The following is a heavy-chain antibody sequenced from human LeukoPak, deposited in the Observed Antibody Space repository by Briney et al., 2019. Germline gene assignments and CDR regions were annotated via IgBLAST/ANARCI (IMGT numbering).Heavy chain of an antibody. CDR2: MNPNSGNT. J-gene: IGHJ3*02. V-gene: IGHV1-8*01. Sequence: ASVTVSCKASGYTFTSYDINWVRQATGQGLEWMGWMNPNSGNTGYAQKFQGRVTMTRNTSISTAYMELSSLRSEDTAVYYCANLVASNNAFDIWGQGTMVTVSS. D-gene: IGHD2-15*01. CDR1: GYTFTSYD. CDR3: ANLVASNNAFDI.